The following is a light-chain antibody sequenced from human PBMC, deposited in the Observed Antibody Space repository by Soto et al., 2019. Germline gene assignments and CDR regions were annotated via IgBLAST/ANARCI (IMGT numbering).Light chain of an antibody. Sequence: EDVLSQWSATLPLYQGERATRSCRAIQSVSTYLAWYQQRPGQAPRLLIYDASYRATDIPPRFSGSGSGTDFTLTISSLEPEDFAVYYCQQRRSWPPTITFGQGTRLEIK. J-gene: IGKJ5*01. CDR2: DAS. V-gene: IGKV3-11*01. CDR3: QQRRSWPPTIT. CDR1: QSVSTY.